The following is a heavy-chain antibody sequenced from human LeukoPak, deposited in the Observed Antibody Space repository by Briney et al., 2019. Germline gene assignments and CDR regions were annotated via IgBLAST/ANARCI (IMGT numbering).Heavy chain of an antibody. J-gene: IGHJ4*02. CDR1: GFSLTTSGVG. CDR2: IYWDDDK. Sequence: SGPTLVNPTQTLTLTCTFSGFSLTTSGVGVGWIRQPPGKALEWLALIYWDDDKRYSPSLKTRLTITKDTSKDQVVLTVTNMDPVDTATYYCAHSKRHFSSPSLDYWGQGTLVTVS. CDR3: AHSKRHFSSPSLDY. V-gene: IGHV2-5*02. D-gene: IGHD2-2*01.